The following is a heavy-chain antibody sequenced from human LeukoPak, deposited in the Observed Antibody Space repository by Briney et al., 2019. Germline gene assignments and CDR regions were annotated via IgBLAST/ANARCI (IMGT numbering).Heavy chain of an antibody. J-gene: IGHJ4*02. V-gene: IGHV3-74*01. CDR1: GFTFSSYW. CDR3: SRSAYYDGSGNYYDY. Sequence: GGSLRLSCAASGFTFSSYWMHWVRQAPGKGLVWVSRISDGGSTTTYADSVKGRFTISRDDAKNTLYLQMNGLRAEDTAVYYCSRSAYYDGSGNYYDYWGQGTLVTVSS. CDR2: ISDGGSTT. D-gene: IGHD3-22*01.